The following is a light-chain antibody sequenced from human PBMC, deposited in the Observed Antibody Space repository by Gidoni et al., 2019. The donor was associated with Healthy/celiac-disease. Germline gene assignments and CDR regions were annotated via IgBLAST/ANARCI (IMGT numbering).Light chain of an antibody. Sequence: DIQMTQSPSSLSASVGDRVTITCRASQGTSNYLAWYQQKPGKVPKLLIYAASLCNQGSQSRFSGSGSGTDFTLTISSLQPEDVATYYCQKYNSAPLTFGGGTKVEIK. CDR2: AAS. CDR1: QGTSNY. V-gene: IGKV1-27*01. J-gene: IGKJ4*01. CDR3: QKYNSAPLT.